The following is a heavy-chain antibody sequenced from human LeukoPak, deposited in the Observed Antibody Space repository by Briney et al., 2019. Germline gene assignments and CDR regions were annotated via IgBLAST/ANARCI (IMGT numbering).Heavy chain of an antibody. J-gene: IGHJ4*02. Sequence: SETLSLTCTASGGSISSYYWSWIRQPPGKGLEWIGYIYYSGSTNYNPSLKSRVTISVDTSKNQFSLKLSSVTAADTAVYYCARGYSSSWPLYYFDYWGQGTLVTVSS. CDR2: IYYSGST. D-gene: IGHD6-13*01. CDR1: GGSISSYY. V-gene: IGHV4-59*01. CDR3: ARGYSSSWPLYYFDY.